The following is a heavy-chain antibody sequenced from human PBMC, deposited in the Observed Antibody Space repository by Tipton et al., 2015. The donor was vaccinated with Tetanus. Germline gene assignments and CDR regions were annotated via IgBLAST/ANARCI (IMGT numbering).Heavy chain of an antibody. CDR1: GFTFDDYA. V-gene: IGHV3-9*01. CDR2: ISWNSGSI. CDR3: AKDGDYSSGWSFYYFDY. J-gene: IGHJ4*02. Sequence: SLRLSCAASGFTFDDYAMHWVRQAPGKGLEWVSGISWNSGSIGYADSVKGRFTISRGNAKNSLYLQMNSLRAEDTALYYCAKDGDYSSGWSFYYFDYWGQGTLVTVSS. D-gene: IGHD6-19*01.